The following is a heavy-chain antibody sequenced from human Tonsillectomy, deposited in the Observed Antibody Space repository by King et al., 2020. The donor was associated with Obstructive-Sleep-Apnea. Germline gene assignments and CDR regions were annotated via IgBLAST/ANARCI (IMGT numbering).Heavy chain of an antibody. CDR1: GYTFSNYG. D-gene: IGHD3-10*01. J-gene: IGHJ5*02. Sequence: VQLVESGSEVKKPGASVRGSCKASGYTFSNYGISWVRQAPGKGLEWMGWIRAYNGLKNYAHKLQGRVTMTTDTSTSTAYMELRSLRSDDTAVYYCARDQEYYGPGSYSYLDLWGQGTLVTVSS. CDR3: ARDQEYYGPGSYSYLDL. V-gene: IGHV1-18*01. CDR2: IRAYNGLK.